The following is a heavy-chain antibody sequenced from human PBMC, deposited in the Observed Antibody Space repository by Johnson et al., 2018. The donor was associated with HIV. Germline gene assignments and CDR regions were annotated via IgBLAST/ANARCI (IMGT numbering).Heavy chain of an antibody. J-gene: IGHJ3*02. CDR1: GFTFSSYG. Sequence: QVQLVESGGGVVQPGRSLRLSCAASGFTFSSYGMHWVRQAPGKGLEWMAVISYDGSNKYYADSVKGRFTISRDNSKNTLYLQMNSLRAEDTAVYYCARDPEIVVVIEQDAFDIWGQGTMVTVSS. CDR3: ARDPEIVVVIEQDAFDI. CDR2: ISYDGSNK. D-gene: IGHD3-22*01. V-gene: IGHV3-30*04.